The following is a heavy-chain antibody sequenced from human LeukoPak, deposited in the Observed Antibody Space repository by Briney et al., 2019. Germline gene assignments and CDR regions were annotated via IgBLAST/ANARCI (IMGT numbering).Heavy chain of an antibody. CDR3: ARDGYYYDSSGYTFDY. Sequence: ASVKVSCKASGYTFTSYGISWVRQAPGQGLEWMGWISAYDGNTNYAQKLQGRVTMTTDTSTSTAYMELRSLRSDDTAVYYCARDGYYYDSSGYTFDYWGQGTLVTVSS. D-gene: IGHD3-22*01. CDR1: GYTFTSYG. J-gene: IGHJ4*02. V-gene: IGHV1-18*01. CDR2: ISAYDGNT.